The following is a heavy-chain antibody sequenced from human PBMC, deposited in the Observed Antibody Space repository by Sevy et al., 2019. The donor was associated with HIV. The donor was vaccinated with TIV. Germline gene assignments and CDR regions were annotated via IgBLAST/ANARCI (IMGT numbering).Heavy chain of an antibody. J-gene: IGHJ5*02. CDR2: ISSSSSTI. CDR1: GFTFSSYS. CDR3: ARESWDMIEAWFDP. Sequence: GESLKISCAASGFTFSSYSMNWVRQAPGKGLEWVSYISSSSSTIYYADSVKGRFTISRDNAKNSLYLQMNSLRDEDKAVYYCARESWDMIEAWFDPGAREPWSPSPQ. V-gene: IGHV3-48*02. D-gene: IGHD3-22*01.